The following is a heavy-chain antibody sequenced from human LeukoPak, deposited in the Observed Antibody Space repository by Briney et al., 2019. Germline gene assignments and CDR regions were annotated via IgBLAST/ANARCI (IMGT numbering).Heavy chain of an antibody. D-gene: IGHD3-22*01. CDR2: IYTGGTK. CDR1: GFDVSGNY. Sequence: PGGSLRLSCVASGFDVSGNYINWVRQAPGKGPEWVSVIYTGGTKYYADSVKGRFTISRDNSKNIVHLQMDNLKAEDSAVYYCARDNDSSGYHAFDIWGQGTMVTVSS. CDR3: ARDNDSSGYHAFDI. J-gene: IGHJ3*02. V-gene: IGHV3-53*01.